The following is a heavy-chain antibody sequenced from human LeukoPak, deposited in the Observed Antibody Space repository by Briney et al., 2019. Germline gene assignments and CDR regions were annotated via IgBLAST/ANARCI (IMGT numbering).Heavy chain of an antibody. V-gene: IGHV4-59*01. Sequence: PSETLSLTCTVSGGSISSYYWSWIRQPPGKGLEWIGYIYYSGSTNYNPSLKSRVTIPVDTSKNQFSLKLSSVTAADTAVYYCARAYGSGILPDYWGQGTLVTVPS. J-gene: IGHJ4*02. CDR2: IYYSGST. D-gene: IGHD3-10*01. CDR3: ARAYGSGILPDY. CDR1: GGSISSYY.